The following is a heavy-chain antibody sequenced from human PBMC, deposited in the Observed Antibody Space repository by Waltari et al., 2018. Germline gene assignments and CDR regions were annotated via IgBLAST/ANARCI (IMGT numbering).Heavy chain of an antibody. Sequence: QVQLVESGGGVVQPGRSLRLSCAASGFTFSSYAMHWFRQAPGKGLEWVAVISYDGSNKYYADSVKGRFTISRDNSKNTLYLQMNSLRAEDTAVYYCARDLDYYRIGSYFDYWGQGTLVTVSS. J-gene: IGHJ4*02. V-gene: IGHV3-30-3*01. CDR2: ISYDGSNK. D-gene: IGHD1-26*01. CDR3: ARDLDYYRIGSYFDY. CDR1: GFTFSSYA.